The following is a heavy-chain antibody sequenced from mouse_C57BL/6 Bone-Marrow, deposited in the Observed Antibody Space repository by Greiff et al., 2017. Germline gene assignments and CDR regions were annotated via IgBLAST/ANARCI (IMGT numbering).Heavy chain of an antibody. CDR1: GYTFTDYY. CDR2: INPYNGGT. V-gene: IGHV1-19*01. Sequence: VQLKESGPVLVKPGASVKMSCKASGYTFTDYYMNWVKQSHGKSLEWIGVINPYNGGTSSNQKFKGKATLTVDKSSSTAYMKLNSLTSEDSAVYFCARWYLFWFAYWGQGTLVTVSA. CDR3: ARWYLFWFAY. D-gene: IGHD1-3*01. J-gene: IGHJ3*01.